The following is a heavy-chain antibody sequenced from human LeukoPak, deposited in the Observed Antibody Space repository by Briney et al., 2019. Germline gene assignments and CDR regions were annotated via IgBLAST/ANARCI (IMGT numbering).Heavy chain of an antibody. D-gene: IGHD2-2*01. CDR3: ARGLQLVPAAPYYYYYYGMDV. V-gene: IGHV1-2*02. CDR2: INPNSGGT. J-gene: IGHJ6*02. CDR1: GGTFSSYA. Sequence: ASVKVSCKASGGTFSSYAISWVRQAPGQGLEWMGWINPNSGGTNYAQKFQGRVTMTRDTSISTAYMELSRLRSDDTAVYYCARGLQLVPAAPYYYYYYGMDVWGQGTTVTVSS.